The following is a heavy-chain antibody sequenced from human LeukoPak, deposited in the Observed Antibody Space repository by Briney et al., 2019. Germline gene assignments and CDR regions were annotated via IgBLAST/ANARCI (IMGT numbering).Heavy chain of an antibody. J-gene: IGHJ3*02. D-gene: IGHD2-2*01. Sequence: GRSLRLSCAASGFTFNTYGIRWVRQAPGEGLEWVAVISYDGSNKYYADSVKGRFTISRDNSKNTLYLQMNSLRTEDTAVYYCAKGDIVVESGGGKFYPLDAFDIWGQGTMVTVSS. V-gene: IGHV3-30*18. CDR2: ISYDGSNK. CDR3: AKGDIVVESGGGKFYPLDAFDI. CDR1: GFTFNTYG.